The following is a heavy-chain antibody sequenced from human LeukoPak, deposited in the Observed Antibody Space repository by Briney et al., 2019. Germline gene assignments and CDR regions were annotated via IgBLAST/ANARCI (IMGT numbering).Heavy chain of an antibody. Sequence: PSETLSLTCTVSGGSISSGDYYWGWIRQPPGKGLEWIGYIYHSGSTYYNPSLKSRVTISVDRSQNQFSLKLSSVTAADTAVYYCASSNSRVGAWFDPWGQGTLVTVSS. CDR1: GGSISSGDYY. CDR3: ASSNSRVGAWFDP. CDR2: IYHSGST. J-gene: IGHJ5*02. D-gene: IGHD4-23*01. V-gene: IGHV4-30-4*03.